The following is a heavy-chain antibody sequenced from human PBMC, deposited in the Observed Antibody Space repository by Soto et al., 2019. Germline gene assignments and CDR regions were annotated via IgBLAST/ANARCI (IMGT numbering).Heavy chain of an antibody. CDR1: GFTFSSYA. CDR2: ISYDGSNK. CDR3: ARGQGYCSGGSCYSIWFQYFDY. V-gene: IGHV3-30-3*01. D-gene: IGHD2-15*01. J-gene: IGHJ4*02. Sequence: GGSLRLSCAASGFTFSSYAMHWVRQAPGKGLEWVAVISYDGSNKYYADSVKGRFTISRDNSKNTLYLQMNSLRAEDTAVYYCARGQGYCSGGSCYSIWFQYFDYWGQGTLVTVSS.